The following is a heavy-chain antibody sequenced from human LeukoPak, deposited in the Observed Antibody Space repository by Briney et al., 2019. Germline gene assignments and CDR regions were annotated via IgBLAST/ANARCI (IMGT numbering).Heavy chain of an antibody. J-gene: IGHJ4*02. Sequence: GRSLRLSCVASGFSFSSYTMHWVRQAPGKGLEWVAVMSYDGSHKYHADSVKGRFTISRDNSKNTVYLQVNSLRAEDTAIYYCARDVGGYAFDYWGQGTLVTVSS. D-gene: IGHD5-12*01. CDR1: GFSFSSYT. CDR2: MSYDGSHK. V-gene: IGHV3-30*04. CDR3: ARDVGGYAFDY.